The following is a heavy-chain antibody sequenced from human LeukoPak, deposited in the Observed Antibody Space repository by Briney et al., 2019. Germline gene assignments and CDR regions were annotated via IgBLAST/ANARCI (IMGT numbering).Heavy chain of an antibody. CDR3: ALEGGSDAFDI. CDR1: GGSISSSSYY. V-gene: IGHV4-39*01. J-gene: IGHJ3*02. Sequence: SETLSLTCTVSGGSISSSSYYWGWIRQPPGKGLEWTGSIYYSGSTYYNPSLKSRVTISVDTSKNQFSLKLSSVTAADTAVYYCALEGGSDAFDIWGRGTMVTVSS. D-gene: IGHD2-15*01. CDR2: IYYSGST.